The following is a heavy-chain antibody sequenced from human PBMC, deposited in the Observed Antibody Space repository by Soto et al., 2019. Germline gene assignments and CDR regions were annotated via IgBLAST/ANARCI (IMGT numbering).Heavy chain of an antibody. D-gene: IGHD1-26*01. CDR3: AREGYEVGATAEAYYFDY. Sequence: AAVKVSCKASGGTFSSYEISWVRQAPGQGLEWMGGIIPIFGTANYAQKFQGRVTITADESTSTAYMELSSLRSEDTAVYYCAREGYEVGATAEAYYFDYWGQGTLVTVSS. J-gene: IGHJ4*02. CDR2: IIPIFGTA. CDR1: GGTFSSYE. V-gene: IGHV1-69*13.